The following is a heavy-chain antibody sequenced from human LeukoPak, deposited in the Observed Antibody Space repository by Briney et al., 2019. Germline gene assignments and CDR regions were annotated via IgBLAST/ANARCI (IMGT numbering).Heavy chain of an antibody. CDR2: ITVDAPST. V-gene: IGHV3-74*01. Sequence: GGSLRLSCVVAGFNLSTRGMQSVRQPPGKGLVWVSRITVDAPSTTYADSVKGRFTISTDNAKNTVYLQMHSLGSEDMAVYYCATHRSFSFESWGQGTLVTVSS. CDR3: ATHRSFSFES. D-gene: IGHD3-3*01. CDR1: GFNLSTRG. J-gene: IGHJ4*02.